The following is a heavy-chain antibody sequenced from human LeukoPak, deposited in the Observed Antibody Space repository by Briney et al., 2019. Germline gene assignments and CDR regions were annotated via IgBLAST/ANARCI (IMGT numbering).Heavy chain of an antibody. D-gene: IGHD1-20*01. Sequence: PSETLSLTCTVSGGSISSSSYYWGWIRQPPGKGLEWIGSIYHSGSTYYNPSLKSRVTISVDTSKNQFSLKLSSVTAADTAVYYCARGLTYNWKFAGGYYYYYYMDVWGKGTTVTVSS. CDR2: IYHSGST. V-gene: IGHV4-39*07. CDR1: GGSISSSSYY. CDR3: ARGLTYNWKFAGGYYYYYYMDV. J-gene: IGHJ6*03.